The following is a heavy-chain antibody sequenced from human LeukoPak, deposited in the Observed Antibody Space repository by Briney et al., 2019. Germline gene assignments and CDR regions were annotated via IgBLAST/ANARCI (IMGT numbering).Heavy chain of an antibody. CDR2: INPNSGGT. Sequence: ASVTVSCKASGYTFTSYGISWVRQAPGQGLEWMGWINPNSGGTNYAQKFQGRVTMTRDTSISTAYMELSRLRSDDTAVYYCARGDSSFFWFDPWGQGTLATVSS. CDR3: ARGDSSFFWFDP. V-gene: IGHV1-2*02. CDR1: GYTFTSYG. J-gene: IGHJ5*02. D-gene: IGHD6-13*01.